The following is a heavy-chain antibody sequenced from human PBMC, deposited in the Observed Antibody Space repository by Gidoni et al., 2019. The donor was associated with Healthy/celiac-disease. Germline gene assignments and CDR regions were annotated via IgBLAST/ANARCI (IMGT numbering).Heavy chain of an antibody. D-gene: IGHD3-22*01. V-gene: IGHV4-39*01. Sequence: QLQLQESGPGLVKPSETLSLTCTVPGGSISSSSYYWGWIRQPPGKGLEWIGSIYYSGSTYYNPSLKSRVTISVDTSKNQFSLKLSSVTAADTAVYYCARQDYYDSSGYFDYWGQGTLVTVSS. J-gene: IGHJ4*02. CDR3: ARQDYYDSSGYFDY. CDR2: IYYSGST. CDR1: GGSISSSSYY.